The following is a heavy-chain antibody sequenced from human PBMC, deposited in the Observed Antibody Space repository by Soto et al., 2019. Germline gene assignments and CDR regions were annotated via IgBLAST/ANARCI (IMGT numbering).Heavy chain of an antibody. CDR2: MNPNSGNT. D-gene: IGHD2-15*01. J-gene: IGHJ6*03. CDR3: ARGHCSGGSCYSRADYYYYYMDV. Sequence: ASVKVSCKASGYTFTSYDINWVRQATGQGLEWMGWMNPNSGNTGYAQKFQGRVTMTRNTSISTAYMELSSLRSEDTAVYYCARGHCSGGSCYSRADYYYYYMDVWGKGTTVTVSS. V-gene: IGHV1-8*01. CDR1: GYTFTSYD.